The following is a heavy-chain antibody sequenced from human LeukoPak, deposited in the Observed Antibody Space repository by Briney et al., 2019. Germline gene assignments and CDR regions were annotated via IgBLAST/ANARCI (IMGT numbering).Heavy chain of an antibody. CDR2: ISGSGGST. V-gene: IGHV3-23*01. J-gene: IGHJ4*02. Sequence: GGSLRLSCAASGFTFSSYSMSWVRQAPGKGLEWVSAISGSGGSTYYADSVKGRFTISRDNSKNTLYLQMNSLRAEDTAVYYCAKDSRGRSSTSPDYFDYWGQGTLVTVSS. CDR1: GFTFSSYS. CDR3: AKDSRGRSSTSPDYFDY. D-gene: IGHD2-2*01.